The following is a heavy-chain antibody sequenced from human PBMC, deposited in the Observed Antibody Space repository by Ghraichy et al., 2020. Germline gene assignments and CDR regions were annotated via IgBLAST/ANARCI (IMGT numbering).Heavy chain of an antibody. V-gene: IGHV4-59*01. J-gene: IGHJ6*03. CDR1: GGSISSYY. D-gene: IGHD3-9*01. CDR2: IYYSGST. CDR3: ARVGYDILGYYYYMDV. Sequence: SETLSLTCTVSGGSISSYYWSWIRQPPGKGLEWIGYIYYSGSTNYSPSLKSRVTISVDTSKNQFSLKLSSVTTADTAVYYCARVGYDILGYYYYMDVWGKGTTFTVSS.